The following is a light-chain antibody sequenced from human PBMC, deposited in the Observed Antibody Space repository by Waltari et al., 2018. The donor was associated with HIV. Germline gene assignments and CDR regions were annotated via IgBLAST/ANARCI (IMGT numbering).Light chain of an antibody. CDR1: APLAGAYNF. CDR3: ASYLRSGPLGV. CDR2: NVD. V-gene: IGLV2-11*01. J-gene: IGLJ2*01. Sequence: QSALTQLRAVSGSPGRPVTISCPGFAPLAGAYNFVWWYQHRPGRTPWLLLFNVDKRHSGVPSRFSGSRSGSTASLTISDLQFDDEGDYYCASYLRSGPLGVFGGGTTLTVL.